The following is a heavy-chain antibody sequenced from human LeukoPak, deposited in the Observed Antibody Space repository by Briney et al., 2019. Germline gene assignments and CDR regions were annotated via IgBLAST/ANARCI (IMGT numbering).Heavy chain of an antibody. J-gene: IGHJ3*02. CDR1: GGSISGSSYY. Sequence: SETLSLTCTVSGGSISGSSYYWGWIRQPPGKGLEWIGSIYYSGSTYYNPSLKSRVTISVDTSKNQFSLKLSSVTAADTAVYYCARGHSGSYFPSAFDIWGQGTMVTVSS. D-gene: IGHD1-26*01. CDR3: ARGHSGSYFPSAFDI. V-gene: IGHV4-39*07. CDR2: IYYSGST.